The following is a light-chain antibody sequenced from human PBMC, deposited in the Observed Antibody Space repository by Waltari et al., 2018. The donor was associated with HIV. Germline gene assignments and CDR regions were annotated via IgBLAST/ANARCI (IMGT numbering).Light chain of an antibody. CDR1: SSHIGTNF. V-gene: IGLV1-51*01. CDR2: DNN. CDR3: GTWDSSLSGVV. Sequence: QSVLTQPPSVSAAPGQKVTISCSGSSSHIGTNFVSWYKQLPGAAPKPLIYDNNKRPSGIPDRFSGSKSGTSATLGITGLQTGDEADYYCGTWDSSLSGVVFGGGTKLTVL. J-gene: IGLJ2*01.